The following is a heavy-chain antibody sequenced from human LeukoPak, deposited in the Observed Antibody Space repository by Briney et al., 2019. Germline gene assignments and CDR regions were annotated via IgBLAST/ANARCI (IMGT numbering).Heavy chain of an antibody. Sequence: SVKVSCKASGGTFSSYAISWVRQAPGQGLEWMGGIIPIFGTANYAQKFQGRVTITADESTSTAYMELRSLRSEDTAVYYCARDPLSYYGMDGWGKGTTVTVSS. V-gene: IGHV1-69*13. CDR2: IIPIFGTA. CDR1: GGTFSSYA. CDR3: ARDPLSYYGMDG. J-gene: IGHJ6*04.